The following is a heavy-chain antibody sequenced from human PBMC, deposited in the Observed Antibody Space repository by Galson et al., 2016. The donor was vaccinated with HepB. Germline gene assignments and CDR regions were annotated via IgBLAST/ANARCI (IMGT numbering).Heavy chain of an antibody. J-gene: IGHJ4*02. CDR2: IYSDTST. Sequence: SLRLSCAASGFTFSSYSLNWVRQAPGQGLEWVSTIYSDTSTYYADSVKGRFTISRDNSKNTLYLQMNSLRAEDTAIYYCARVPDYSPTFFDYWGQGTLVTVSS. CDR1: GFTFSSYS. V-gene: IGHV3-53*01. CDR3: ARVPDYSPTFFDY. D-gene: IGHD3-9*01.